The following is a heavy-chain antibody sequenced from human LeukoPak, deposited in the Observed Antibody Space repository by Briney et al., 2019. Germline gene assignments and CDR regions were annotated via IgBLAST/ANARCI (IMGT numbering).Heavy chain of an antibody. D-gene: IGHD1-1*01. V-gene: IGHV4-39*01. J-gene: IGHJ4*02. CDR3: ARQSGTAKIPDY. CDR2: IYYSGST. Sequence: SETLSLTCTVSGGSITSSSYYWGWIRQPPGKGLEWIGSIYYSGSTYYNPSLKSRFTISVDTSKNQFSLKLSSVTAADTAVYYCARQSGTAKIPDYWGQGTLVTVSS. CDR1: GGSITSSSYY.